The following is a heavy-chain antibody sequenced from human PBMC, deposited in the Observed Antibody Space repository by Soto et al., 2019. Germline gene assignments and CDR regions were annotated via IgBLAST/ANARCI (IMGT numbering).Heavy chain of an antibody. V-gene: IGHV2-5*02. J-gene: IGHJ3*02. Sequence: QITLKESGPTLVKPTQTLTLTCTFSGFSLSTSGVAVGWIRQPPGKALEWLALIYWDDDKRYSPSMKGRLTITRDTSKNQVVLIMTNMDPEDTATYFCAHRLTATAFDIWGQGTMVTVSA. CDR3: AHRLTATAFDI. CDR2: IYWDDDK. CDR1: GFSLSTSGVA. D-gene: IGHD2-21*02.